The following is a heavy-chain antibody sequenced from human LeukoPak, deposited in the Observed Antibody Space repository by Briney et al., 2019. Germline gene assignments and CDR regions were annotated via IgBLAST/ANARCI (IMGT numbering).Heavy chain of an antibody. J-gene: IGHJ4*02. CDR3: ARQGSGSYKLDY. D-gene: IGHD3-10*01. CDR1: GYTFNGYY. V-gene: IGHV1-2*02. CDR2: INPNSGDT. Sequence: ASVKVSCKASGYTFNGYYMHWVRQAPGQGLEWMGWINPNSGDTKFAQHFKGRVTMTTDTSISTTYMEMNSLRSDDTAVFYCARQGSGSYKLDYWGQGALVTVSS.